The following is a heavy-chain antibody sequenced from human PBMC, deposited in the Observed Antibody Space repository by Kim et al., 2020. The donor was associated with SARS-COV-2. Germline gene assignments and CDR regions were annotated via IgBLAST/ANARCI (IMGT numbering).Heavy chain of an antibody. V-gene: IGHV3-23*01. CDR1: GFTFGSYA. J-gene: IGHJ4*02. Sequence: GGSLRLSCAASGFTFGSYALTWVRQAPGKGLEWVSSITDSGGRTYYADSVKGRFTISRDNSKNTLYLQMNSLRAEDTAVYYCATLSGFDYWGQGTLVTVPS. CDR3: ATLSGFDY. CDR2: ITDSGGRT.